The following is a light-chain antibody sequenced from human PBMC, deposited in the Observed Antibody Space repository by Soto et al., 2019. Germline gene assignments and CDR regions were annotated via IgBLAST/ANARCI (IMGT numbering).Light chain of an antibody. CDR2: EAT. J-gene: IGLJ3*02. CDR3: SSYAGGGTWV. V-gene: IGLV2-23*01. Sequence: QSVLTQPASVSGSPGQSITISCTGTSSDVGNYNFVTWYQQDPGKAPKLLIYEATKRPSGVSNRFSGSKSGNTASLTISGLQAEDEADYYCSSYAGGGTWVFGGGTKLTVL. CDR1: SSDVGNYNF.